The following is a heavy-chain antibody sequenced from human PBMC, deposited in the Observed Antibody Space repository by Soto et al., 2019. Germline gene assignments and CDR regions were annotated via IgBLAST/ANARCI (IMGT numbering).Heavy chain of an antibody. D-gene: IGHD1-26*01. CDR3: AKDRGLAESGRWSHYYYGMDV. CDR1: GFTFGSYG. CDR2: ISYDGSNK. Sequence: PGGSLRLSCAASGFTFGSYGMHWVRQAPGKGLEWVAVISYDGSNKYYADSVKGRFTISRDNSKNTLFLEMNSLRSEDTAVYYCAKDRGLAESGRWSHYYYGMDVWGQGTTVTVSS. J-gene: IGHJ6*02. V-gene: IGHV3-30*18.